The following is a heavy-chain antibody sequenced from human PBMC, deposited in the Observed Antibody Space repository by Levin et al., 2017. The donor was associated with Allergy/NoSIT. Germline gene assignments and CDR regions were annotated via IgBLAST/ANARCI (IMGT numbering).Heavy chain of an antibody. CDR2: IGGSGGGT. J-gene: IGHJ4*02. CDR3: SKYRSGGYYDFWSGSGVADY. CDR1: GFTFSSYA. D-gene: IGHD3-3*01. V-gene: IGHV3-23*01. Sequence: PGGSLRLSCAASGFTFSSYAMSWVRQAPGKGLEWVSGIGGSGGGTYYADSVKGRFTISRDNSKNTLYLQLNSLRADDTALYYCSKYRSGGYYDFWSGSGVADYWGQGTLVTVSS.